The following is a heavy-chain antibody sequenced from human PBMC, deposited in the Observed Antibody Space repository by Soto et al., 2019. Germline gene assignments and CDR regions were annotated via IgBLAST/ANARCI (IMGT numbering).Heavy chain of an antibody. D-gene: IGHD3-22*01. CDR2: INGDGSQT. V-gene: IGHV3-74*01. Sequence: EVQLVESGGGLVQPGGSLRLSCAASGFTFSTHWMHWVRQVPEKGLVWVSRINGDGSQTTYSDSVRGRLTISRDNAKNTLYLQMNNLRVEDTAVYYCAGDSPHDSTVAGDYWGQGTLVTVSS. J-gene: IGHJ4*02. CDR3: AGDSPHDSTVAGDY. CDR1: GFTFSTHW.